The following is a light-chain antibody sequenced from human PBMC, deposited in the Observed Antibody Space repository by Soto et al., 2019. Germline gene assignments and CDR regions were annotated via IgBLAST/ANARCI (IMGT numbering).Light chain of an antibody. CDR1: QSVSSY. V-gene: IGKV3D-15*01. CDR2: DAS. J-gene: IGKJ1*01. Sequence: EIVMTQSPATLSLSPGERATLSFMASQSVSSYLAWYQQKPGQAPRLLIYDASNRATGIPARFSGSGSGTEFTLTISSLQSEDFAVYYCQQYNNWPGTFGQGTKVDI. CDR3: QQYNNWPGT.